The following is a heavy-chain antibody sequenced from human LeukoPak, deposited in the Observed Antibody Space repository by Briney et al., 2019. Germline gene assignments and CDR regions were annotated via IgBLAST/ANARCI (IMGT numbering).Heavy chain of an antibody. CDR1: GYTFTSYG. Sequence: ASVKVSCKASGYTFTSYGISWVRRAPGQGLEWMGWISAYNGNTNYAQKLQGRVTMTTDTSTSTAYMELRSLRSDDTAVYYCARVGGPFSAAGFDYWGQGTLVTVSS. J-gene: IGHJ4*02. CDR2: ISAYNGNT. V-gene: IGHV1-18*01. CDR3: ARVGGPFSAAGFDY. D-gene: IGHD6-13*01.